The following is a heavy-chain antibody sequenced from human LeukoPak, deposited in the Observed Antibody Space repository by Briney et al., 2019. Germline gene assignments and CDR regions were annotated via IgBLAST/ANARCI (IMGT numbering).Heavy chain of an antibody. CDR1: GFTVSNNY. CDR3: ARGPPLFDP. Sequence: GGSLRLSCAASGFTVSNNYMSWVRQAPGKGLEWVSLMYDGGSTFYTDSVKGRFSISRDNSKNTLFLQMNSLRAEDTAIYYCARGPPLFDPWGQGTLVTVSS. J-gene: IGHJ5*02. V-gene: IGHV3-66*01. CDR2: MYDGGST.